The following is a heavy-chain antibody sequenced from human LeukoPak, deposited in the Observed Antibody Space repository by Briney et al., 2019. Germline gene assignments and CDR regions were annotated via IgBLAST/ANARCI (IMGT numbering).Heavy chain of an antibody. CDR3: ASLVARSSTFDY. D-gene: IGHD2-2*01. Sequence: PSETLSLTCVVYGGSFSGYYWSWIRQPPGKGLEWTGEINHSGSTNYNPSLKSRVTISVDTSKNQFSLKLSSVTAADTAVYYCASLVARSSTFDYWGQGTLVTVSS. CDR1: GGSFSGYY. CDR2: INHSGST. V-gene: IGHV4-34*01. J-gene: IGHJ4*02.